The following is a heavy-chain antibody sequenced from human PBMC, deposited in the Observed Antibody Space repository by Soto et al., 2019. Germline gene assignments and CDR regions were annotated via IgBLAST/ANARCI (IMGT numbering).Heavy chain of an antibody. J-gene: IGHJ6*02. CDR1: GFTFISYG. Sequence: GGALRVSCAASGFTFISYGMHWVRQAPGKGLEWVAVIWYDGSNKYYADSVKGRFTISRDNSKNTLYLQMNSLRAEDTAVYYCAREFSGYDSGYYGMDVWGQGTTVTVSS. CDR3: AREFSGYDSGYYGMDV. V-gene: IGHV3-33*01. D-gene: IGHD5-12*01. CDR2: IWYDGSNK.